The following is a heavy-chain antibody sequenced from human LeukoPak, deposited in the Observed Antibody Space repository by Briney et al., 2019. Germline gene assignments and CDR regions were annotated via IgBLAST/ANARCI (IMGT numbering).Heavy chain of an antibody. CDR2: INWNVDTI. CDR3: ARERATLDYYYYMDV. V-gene: IGHV3-20*04. D-gene: IGHD5-12*01. Sequence: PGGSLRLSCAASGSTFDDYGMTWVREAPGKGLEWVSGINWNVDTIGYADSVKGRFTISGDNAKNSLYLQMNSLRAEDTALYYCARERATLDYYYYMDVWGKGTTVTVSS. J-gene: IGHJ6*03. CDR1: GSTFDDYG.